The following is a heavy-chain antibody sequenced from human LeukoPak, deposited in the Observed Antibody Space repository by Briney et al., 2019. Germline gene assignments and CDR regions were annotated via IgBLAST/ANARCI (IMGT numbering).Heavy chain of an antibody. Sequence: SETLSLTCTVSNAVTDGSINRYYWSWIRQSAGKGLEWIGRIYVTGSTNYNPSLKSRVTMSVDTSKNQFSLKLSSVTAADTAVYYCAGECRYYYDNGDYRYFDYWGEGTLVTVSS. CDR1: NAVTDGSINRYY. J-gene: IGHJ4*02. CDR2: IYVTGST. V-gene: IGHV4-4*07. CDR3: AGECRYYYDNGDYRYFDY. D-gene: IGHD3-22*01.